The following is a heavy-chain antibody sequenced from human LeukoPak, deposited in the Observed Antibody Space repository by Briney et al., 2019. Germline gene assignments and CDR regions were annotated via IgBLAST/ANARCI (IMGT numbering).Heavy chain of an antibody. Sequence: GGSLRLSCAASGFTFSSYAMHWVRQAPGKGLEYVSAISSYGGGTYYANSVKGRFIISRDNAKNSLYLQMNSLRAEDTAVYYCAELGITMIGGVWGKGTTVTISS. CDR2: ISSYGGGT. CDR3: AELGITMIGGV. D-gene: IGHD3-10*02. CDR1: GFTFSSYA. J-gene: IGHJ6*04. V-gene: IGHV3-64*01.